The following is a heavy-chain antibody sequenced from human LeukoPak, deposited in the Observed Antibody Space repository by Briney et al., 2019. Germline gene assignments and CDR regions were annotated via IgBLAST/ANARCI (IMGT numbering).Heavy chain of an antibody. J-gene: IGHJ4*02. CDR1: GASIRSSNY. D-gene: IGHD3-22*01. Sequence: SETLSLTCTVSGASIRSSNYWAWIRPPPGKGLEWIGSMDYSGVTYYNPSLKSRVTISVDTSKNQFSLTVSSVTAADTAVYYCARVTGYIVEDSFDHWGQGTVVTVSS. CDR2: MDYSGVT. V-gene: IGHV4-39*07. CDR3: ARVTGYIVEDSFDH.